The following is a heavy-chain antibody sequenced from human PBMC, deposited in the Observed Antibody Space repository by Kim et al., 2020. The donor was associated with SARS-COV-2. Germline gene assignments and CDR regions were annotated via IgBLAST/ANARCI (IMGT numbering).Heavy chain of an antibody. CDR1: GFTFSSYA. CDR2: ISYDGSNK. Sequence: GGSLRLSCAASGFTFSSYAMHWVRQAPGKGLEWVAVISYDGSNKYYADSVKGRFTISRDNSKNTLYLQMNSLRAEDTAVYYCARDPMFAVGGVIVVGYYYFVMVVWG. D-gene: IGHD3-16*02. CDR3: ARDPMFAVGGVIVVGYYYFVMVV. J-gene: IGHJ6*01. V-gene: IGHV3-30*04.